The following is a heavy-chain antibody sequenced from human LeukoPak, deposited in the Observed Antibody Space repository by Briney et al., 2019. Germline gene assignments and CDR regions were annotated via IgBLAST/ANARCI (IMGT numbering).Heavy chain of an antibody. D-gene: IGHD1-7*01. V-gene: IGHV3-7*01. Sequence: PGGSLRLSCAASGFTFSSYGMSWVRQAPGKGLEWVANIKDGGGEKYYVDSVKGRFTISRDNAKNTLYLQMNSLRAEETAVYYCARNTPSYISNYLGYYYYYYMDVWGKGTTVTVSS. CDR2: IKDGGGEK. CDR3: ARNTPSYISNYLGYYYYYYMDV. CDR1: GFTFSSYG. J-gene: IGHJ6*03.